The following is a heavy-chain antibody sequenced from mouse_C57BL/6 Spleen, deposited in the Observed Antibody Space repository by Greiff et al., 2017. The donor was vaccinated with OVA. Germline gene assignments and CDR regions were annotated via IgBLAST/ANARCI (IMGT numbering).Heavy chain of an antibody. J-gene: IGHJ1*03. Sequence: QVQLQQSGPGLVQPSQSLSITCTVSGFSLNSYGVHWVRQSPGKGLEWLGVIWSGGSTDYNAAFISRLSISKDNSKSQVFFKMNSLQADDTAIYYCARGSTVVATGWYFDVWGTGTTVTVSS. CDR3: ARGSTVVATGWYFDV. V-gene: IGHV2-2*01. D-gene: IGHD1-1*01. CDR1: GFSLNSYG. CDR2: IWSGGST.